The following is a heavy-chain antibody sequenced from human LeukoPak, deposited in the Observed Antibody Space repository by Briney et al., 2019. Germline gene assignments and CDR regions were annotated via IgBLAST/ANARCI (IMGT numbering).Heavy chain of an antibody. J-gene: IGHJ4*02. V-gene: IGHV3-23*01. D-gene: IGHD3-10*01. Sequence: GGSLRLSCAASGFTFSSYAMSWVRQAPGKGLEWVSAISGSGGSTYYADSVKGRFTISRDNSKNTLYLQMNSLRAEDTAVYYCAKTGGSGTLHGGFDYWGQGTLVTVSS. CDR2: ISGSGGST. CDR3: AKTGGSGTLHGGFDY. CDR1: GFTFSSYA.